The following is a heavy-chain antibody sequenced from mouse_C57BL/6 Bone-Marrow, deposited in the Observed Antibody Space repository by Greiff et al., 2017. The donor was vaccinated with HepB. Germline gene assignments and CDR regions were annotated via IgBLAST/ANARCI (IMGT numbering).Heavy chain of an antibody. Sequence: VQLQQPGAELVRPGTSVKLSCKASGYTFTSYWMHWVKQRPGQGLEWIGVIDPSDSYTNYNQKFKGKATLTVDTSSSTAYMQLSSLTSEDSAVYYWAKKSGVSSYHYYAMDYWGQGTSVTVSS. V-gene: IGHV1-59*01. J-gene: IGHJ4*01. CDR2: IDPSDSYT. CDR3: AKKSGVSSYHYYAMDY. CDR1: GYTFTSYW. D-gene: IGHD1-1*01.